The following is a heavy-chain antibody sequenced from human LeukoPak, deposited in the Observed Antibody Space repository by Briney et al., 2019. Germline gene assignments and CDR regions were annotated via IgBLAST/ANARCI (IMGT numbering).Heavy chain of an antibody. CDR2: IKQDGSEK. J-gene: IGHJ4*02. D-gene: IGHD5-18*01. CDR1: GFTFNTYW. CDR3: AKGRGGLGYSYGPDY. V-gene: IGHV3-7*01. Sequence: GGSLRLSCAASGFTFNTYWMSWVRQAPGKGREWVANIKQDGSEKYYVDSVKGRFTISRDNAKNSLNLQMNSLRAEDTAVYYCAKGRGGLGYSYGPDYWGQGTLVTVSS.